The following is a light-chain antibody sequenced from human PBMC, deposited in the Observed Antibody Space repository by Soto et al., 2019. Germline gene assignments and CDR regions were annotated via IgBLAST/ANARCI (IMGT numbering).Light chain of an antibody. V-gene: IGKV3-15*01. CDR1: QSVDIS. CDR3: QQYRSWPRT. Sequence: EIVLTQSPAPLSVSPGERVILSCRASQSVDISLAWYQQKPGQAPRLLIYGASTRATDMPGTFSGRGSGTECTLTITSLRPEDVGVYYCQQYRSWPRTFAQGTKVDIK. J-gene: IGKJ1*01. CDR2: GAS.